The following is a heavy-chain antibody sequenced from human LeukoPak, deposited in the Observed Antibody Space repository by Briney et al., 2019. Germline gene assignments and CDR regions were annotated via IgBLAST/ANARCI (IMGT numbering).Heavy chain of an antibody. CDR1: GYTFTDYY. CDR2: IRPNSGGT. Sequence: ASVKVSCKASGYTFTDYYMHWVRQAPGQGLEWMGWIRPNSGGTNYAQKFQGRVTMTRDTSITTAYMELSSLRSDDTAVYYCARDANGIAAAGPWGGMDVWGQGTTVTVSS. D-gene: IGHD6-13*01. J-gene: IGHJ6*02. V-gene: IGHV1-2*02. CDR3: ARDANGIAAAGPWGGMDV.